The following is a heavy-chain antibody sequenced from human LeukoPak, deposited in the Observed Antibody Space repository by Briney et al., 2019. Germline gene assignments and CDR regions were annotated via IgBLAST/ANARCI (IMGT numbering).Heavy chain of an antibody. CDR2: ISSSSSYI. Sequence: GGSLRLSCAASGFTFSSYSMNWVRQAPGKGLEWVSSISSSSSYIYYADSVKGRFTISRDNSKNTLYLQVNSLRAEDTAVYYCAKDHGITIFGVVIMGAFDIWGQGTMVTVSS. J-gene: IGHJ3*02. CDR3: AKDHGITIFGVVIMGAFDI. CDR1: GFTFSSYS. D-gene: IGHD3-3*01. V-gene: IGHV3-21*04.